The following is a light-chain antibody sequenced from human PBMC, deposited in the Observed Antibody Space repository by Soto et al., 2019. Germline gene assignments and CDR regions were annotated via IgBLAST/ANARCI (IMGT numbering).Light chain of an antibody. V-gene: IGLV1-36*01. CDR1: NSNIGNND. J-gene: IGLJ3*02. CDR3: AAWDDSLSGPL. Sequence: QSVLTQPPSVSAAPGQRVTISCSGSNSNIGNNDVNWYQQLPGKAPKLLVHFDDRVASGVSDRVSGSKSGTSASLAISALQSEDEADYYCAAWDDSLSGPLFGGGTKLTVL. CDR2: FDD.